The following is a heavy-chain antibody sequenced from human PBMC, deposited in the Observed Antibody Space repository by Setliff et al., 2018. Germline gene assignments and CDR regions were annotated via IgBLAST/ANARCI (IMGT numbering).Heavy chain of an antibody. Sequence: PGGSLRLSCVASGFTFSNYAMTWVRQAPGKGLEWVSVISGHGGSTYYTDSVKGRFIISRDNTRNTLHLQMNSLRVDDTAVYYCTKGCSRLIDYFDYWGQGTLVTVSS. CDR3: TKGCSRLIDYFDY. J-gene: IGHJ4*02. CDR1: GFTFSNYA. D-gene: IGHD3-22*01. CDR2: ISGHGGST. V-gene: IGHV3-23*01.